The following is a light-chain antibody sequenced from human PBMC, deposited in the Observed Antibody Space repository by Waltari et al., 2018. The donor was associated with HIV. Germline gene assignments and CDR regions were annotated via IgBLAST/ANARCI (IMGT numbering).Light chain of an antibody. Sequence: QSFLTQPPSVSGAPGQRVILSCDGTSSNIGNNRIQWYQQFPGTAPKLLIYGNTERPSGVSDRFSGSQSGTSASLIITGLQSEDEAVYYCQSYGRTASNVVLFGGGTRLTVL. CDR2: GNT. CDR1: SSNIGNNR. J-gene: IGLJ2*01. V-gene: IGLV1-40*01. CDR3: QSYGRTASNVVL.